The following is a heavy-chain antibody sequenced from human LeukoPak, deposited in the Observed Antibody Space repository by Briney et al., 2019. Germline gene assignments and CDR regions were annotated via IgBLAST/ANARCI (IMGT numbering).Heavy chain of an antibody. Sequence: ASVKVSCKASGYTFTSYHMHWVRQAPGQGLEWMGIINPSGGNTNYAQKLQGRVTMTTDTSTSTAYMELRSLRSDDTAVYYCARGRGYCSSTSCYGPYYYFDYWGQGTLVTVSS. CDR1: GYTFTSYH. V-gene: IGHV1-46*01. J-gene: IGHJ4*02. CDR3: ARGRGYCSSTSCYGPYYYFDY. D-gene: IGHD2-2*01. CDR2: INPSGGNT.